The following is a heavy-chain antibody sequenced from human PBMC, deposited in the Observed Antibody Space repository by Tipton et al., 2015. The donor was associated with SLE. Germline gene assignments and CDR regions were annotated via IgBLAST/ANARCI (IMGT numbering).Heavy chain of an antibody. J-gene: IGHJ3*01. CDR2: VYYRGST. D-gene: IGHD2-2*01. CDR1: TDSLSTYY. CDR3: ARMGLCTTTTCNEGAFDV. V-gene: IGHV4-59*01. Sequence: TLSLTCIVSTDSLSTYYWTWIRQSPGKGLEWIGYVYYRGSTSYNSSLRSRLSISVDTSKNQFSLHLISVTAADTAVYYCARMGLCTTTTCNEGAFDVWGQGSMVTVSS.